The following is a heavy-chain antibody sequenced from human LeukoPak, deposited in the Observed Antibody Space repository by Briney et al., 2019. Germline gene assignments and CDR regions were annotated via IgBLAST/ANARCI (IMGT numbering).Heavy chain of an antibody. Sequence: GGSLRLSCAASGFTASTNYMSWVRQAPGKGLEWVSVIYIGGSTYYADSVKGRFTISRDNFKNTLYLQMNSLRAEDTAVYYCARAPFYYDSSGYPYFDSWGQGTLVTVSS. CDR1: GFTASTNY. CDR2: IYIGGST. CDR3: ARAPFYYDSSGYPYFDS. V-gene: IGHV3-53*01. J-gene: IGHJ4*02. D-gene: IGHD3-22*01.